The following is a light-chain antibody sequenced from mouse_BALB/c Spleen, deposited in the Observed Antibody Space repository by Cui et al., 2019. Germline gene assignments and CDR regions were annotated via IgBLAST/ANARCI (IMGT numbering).Light chain of an antibody. CDR1: SSVSY. CDR3: QHYHSYP. V-gene: IGKV4-61*01. CDR2: RTS. J-gene: IGKJ5*01. Sequence: QIVLTQSPAIMSASPGDKVTISCSASSSVSYMYWYQQKPGSSPKPWIYRTSNLASGVAARFSGSGSGTSYSLTSSSMEAEDAATYYCQHYHSYPFGAGTKLELK.